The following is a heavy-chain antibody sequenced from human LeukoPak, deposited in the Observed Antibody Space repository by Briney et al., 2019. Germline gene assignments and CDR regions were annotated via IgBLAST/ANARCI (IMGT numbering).Heavy chain of an antibody. V-gene: IGHV1-2*02. Sequence: GASVKVSCKASGYTFTGYYMHWVRQAPGQGLEWMGWINPNSGGTNYAQKFQGRVTMTRDTSISTAYMELSRLRSDDTAVYYCARERPDRDIVVVPAANGIDYWGQGTLVTVSS. CDR2: INPNSGGT. CDR1: GYTFTGYY. CDR3: ARERPDRDIVVVPAANGIDY. D-gene: IGHD2-2*01. J-gene: IGHJ4*02.